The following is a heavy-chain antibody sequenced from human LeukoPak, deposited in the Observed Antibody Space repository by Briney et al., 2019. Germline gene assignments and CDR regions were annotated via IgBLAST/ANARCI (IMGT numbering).Heavy chain of an antibody. CDR2: INPNSGGT. D-gene: IGHD3-3*01. J-gene: IGHJ5*02. CDR3: ARDWAHTIFGVVITPPFDP. CDR1: GYTFTGYY. Sequence: GASVKVSCKASGYTFTGYYMRWVRQAPGQGLEWMGRINPNSGGTNYAQKFQGRVTMTRDTSISTAYMELSRLRSDDTAVYYCARDWAHTIFGVVITPPFDPWGQGTLVTVSS. V-gene: IGHV1-2*06.